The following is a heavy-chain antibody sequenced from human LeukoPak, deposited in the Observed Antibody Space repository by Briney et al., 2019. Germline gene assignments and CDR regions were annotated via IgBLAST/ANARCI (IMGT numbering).Heavy chain of an antibody. V-gene: IGHV4-59*01. J-gene: IGHJ4*02. CDR1: GGSISSYY. CDR3: ARSCSSTSCYAFDY. D-gene: IGHD2-2*01. Sequence: SETLSLTCTVSGGSISSYYWSWIRQPPGKGLEWIGYIYYSGSTNYNPPLKSRVTISVDTSKNQFSLKLSSVTAADTAVYYCARSCSSTSCYAFDYWGQGTLVTVSS. CDR2: IYYSGST.